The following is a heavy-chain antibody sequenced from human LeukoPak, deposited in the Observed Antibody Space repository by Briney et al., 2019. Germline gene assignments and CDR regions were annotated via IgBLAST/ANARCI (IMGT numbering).Heavy chain of an antibody. D-gene: IGHD2-15*01. CDR1: GGSISSYY. J-gene: IGHJ5*02. Sequence: SETLSLTCTVSGGSISSYYWSWIWQPPEKGLEWIGFIYHSGSTNYNPSLKSRVTISVDTSKNQFSLKLNSVTAADTAIYYCARLKTPRSWFDPWGQGTLVIVSS. CDR3: ARLKTPRSWFDP. CDR2: IYHSGST. V-gene: IGHV4-59*08.